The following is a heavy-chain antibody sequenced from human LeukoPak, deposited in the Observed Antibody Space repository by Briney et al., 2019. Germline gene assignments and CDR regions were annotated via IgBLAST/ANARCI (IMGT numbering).Heavy chain of an antibody. CDR3: ARGSYYDFWSGPRDYYYYMDV. CDR2: IIPIFGTA. V-gene: IGHV1-69*13. D-gene: IGHD3-3*01. CDR1: GGTFTIYA. J-gene: IGHJ6*03. Sequence: ASVKVSCKASGGTFTIYAISWVRQAPGQGLEWMGGIIPIFGTANYAKKFQGRVTITADESTSTACMELSSLRSEDTAVYYCARGSYYDFWSGPRDYYYYMDVWGKGTTVTVSS.